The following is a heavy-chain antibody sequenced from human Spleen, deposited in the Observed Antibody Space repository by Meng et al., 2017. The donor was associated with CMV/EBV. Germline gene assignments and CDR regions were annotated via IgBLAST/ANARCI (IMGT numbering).Heavy chain of an antibody. D-gene: IGHD6-6*01. J-gene: IGHJ6*02. CDR1: GFTFSSYS. Sequence: GESLKISCAASGFTFSSYSMNWVRQAPGKGLEWVSSISSSSSYIYYADSVKGRFTISRDNAKSTLYLEMNSLRDEDTGVYYCARSPSYSSSSVDVWGQGTTVTVSS. V-gene: IGHV3-21*06. CDR2: ISSSSSYI. CDR3: ARSPSYSSSSVDV.